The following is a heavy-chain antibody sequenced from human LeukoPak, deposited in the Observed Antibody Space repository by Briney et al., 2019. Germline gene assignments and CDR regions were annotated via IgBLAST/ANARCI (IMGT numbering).Heavy chain of an antibody. D-gene: IGHD4/OR15-4a*01. CDR2: IYYSGTT. CDR1: GGSISGYY. Sequence: SGTLSLTCTVSGGSISGYYWSWIRQPPGKGLEWVGYIYYSGTTSYNPSLRSRVTMSVDTSKNQFTLRLNSVTAADTAVYYCARMGAIAGASANPDHWGQGTLVTVSS. J-gene: IGHJ4*02. CDR3: ARMGAIAGASANPDH. V-gene: IGHV4-59*01.